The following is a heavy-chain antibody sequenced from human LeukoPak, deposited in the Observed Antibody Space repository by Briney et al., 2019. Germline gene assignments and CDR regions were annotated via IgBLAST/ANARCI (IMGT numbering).Heavy chain of an antibody. J-gene: IGHJ4*02. CDR3: ARDGGNSWYFDY. CDR1: GFTFSTFA. D-gene: IGHD2-2*01. V-gene: IGHV3-7*03. Sequence: GGSLRLSCAASGFTFSTFAMSWVRQAPGKGLEWVANIKQDGSEKYYVDSVKGRFTISRDNAKNSLYLQMDSLRAEDTAVYYCARDGGNSWYFDYWGQGTLVTVSS. CDR2: IKQDGSEK.